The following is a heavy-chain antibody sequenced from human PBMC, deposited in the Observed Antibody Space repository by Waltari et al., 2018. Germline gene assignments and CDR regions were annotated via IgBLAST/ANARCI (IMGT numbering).Heavy chain of an antibody. CDR2: IWFDGGQT. V-gene: IGHV3-30*02. CDR3: AKDAFGNTYVDH. Sequence: LSCTGTGLSISSYGMHWVRQAPGKGLEWVALIWFDGGQTYYADSVRGRFTISRDNSKNTLYLDMNSLKLNDTAIYYCAKDAFGNTYVDHWGQGTLVTVAS. J-gene: IGHJ4*02. D-gene: IGHD3-10*01. CDR1: GLSISSYG.